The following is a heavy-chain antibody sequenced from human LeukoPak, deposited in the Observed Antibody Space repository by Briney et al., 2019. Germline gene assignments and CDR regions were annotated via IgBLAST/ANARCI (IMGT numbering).Heavy chain of an antibody. CDR1: GFIFMNYD. CDR2: ISDSERNS. V-gene: IGHV3-23*01. D-gene: IGHD5-18*01. CDR3: AKAASYGPGPDY. J-gene: IGHJ4*02. Sequence: GGSLRLSCKGSGFIFMNYDMSRVRQVPGKGLEWVADISDSERNSWHADSVKGRFTISRDNSKNTLYLQMNSLRAEDTAVYYCAKAASYGPGPDYWGQGTLVTVSS.